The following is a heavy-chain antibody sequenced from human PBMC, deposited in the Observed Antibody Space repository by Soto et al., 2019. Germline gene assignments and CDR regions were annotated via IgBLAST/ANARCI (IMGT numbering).Heavy chain of an antibody. V-gene: IGHV1-18*04. CDR2: ISAYNGNK. CDR1: GYMFTTYG. J-gene: IGHJ4*02. D-gene: IGHD6-6*01. Sequence: QVQLVQSGGEVKKPGASVEVSCRTSGYMFTTYGMSWVRQAPGQGLEWMAWISAYNGNKKYAQKFQGRVTKTTDTSTSTVSTELRNLKSDDTGTYFCARTGGGMAARPLEYWGQGTLVTVSS. CDR3: ARTGGGMAARPLEY.